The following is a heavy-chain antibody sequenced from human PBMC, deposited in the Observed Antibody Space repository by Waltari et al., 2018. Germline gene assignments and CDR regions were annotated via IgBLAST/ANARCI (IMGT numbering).Heavy chain of an antibody. D-gene: IGHD5-18*01. V-gene: IGHV3-23*01. CDR3: AKDSRGYTPSPGDS. J-gene: IGHJ4*02. Sequence: EVQLLQSGGGLVQPGGSLRLSCEGSGFSFGGYAMTWVRQAPGKGFEWLSTISGSGSTTFYADSVRGRFTISRDNAKNTVFLELNSLRVDDTAFYYCAKDSRGYTPSPGDSWGQGAQVTVS. CDR1: GFSFGGYA. CDR2: ISGSGSTT.